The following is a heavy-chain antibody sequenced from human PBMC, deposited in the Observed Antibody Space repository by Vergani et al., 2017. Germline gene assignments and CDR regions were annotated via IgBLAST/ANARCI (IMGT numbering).Heavy chain of an antibody. J-gene: IGHJ3*02. CDR2: ISSSSSTI. D-gene: IGHD2-2*02. Sequence: EVQLVESGVGLVQPGGSLRLSCAASGFTFSSYSMNWVRQAPGKGLEWVSYISSSSSTIYYADSVKGRFTISRDNAKNSLYLQMNSLRAEDTAVYYCARDCSSTSCYKAFDIWGQGTMVTVSS. CDR1: GFTFSSYS. CDR3: ARDCSSTSCYKAFDI. V-gene: IGHV3-48*01.